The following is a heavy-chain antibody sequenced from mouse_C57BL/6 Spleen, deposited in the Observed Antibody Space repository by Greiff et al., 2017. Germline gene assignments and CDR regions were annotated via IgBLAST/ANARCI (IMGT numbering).Heavy chain of an antibody. J-gene: IGHJ1*03. CDR2: ISYDCSN. D-gene: IGHD2-3*01. CDR1: VYSITSGSY. CDR3: ADLYDGYYHWHFDV. V-gene: IGHV3-6*01. Sequence: LQASGPGLVQPSQSLSLTCSVTVYSITSGSYWNWLRQFPGNKLEWMGYISYDCSNKYNPSLKNRISIPRDPSKKQFFLKLNSVTTEDTATYYCADLYDGYYHWHFDVWGTVTTVTVSS.